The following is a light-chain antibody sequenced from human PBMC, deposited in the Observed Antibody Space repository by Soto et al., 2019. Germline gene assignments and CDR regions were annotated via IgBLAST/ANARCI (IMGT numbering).Light chain of an antibody. CDR2: EAT. V-gene: IGKV1-39*01. CDR1: QSINTY. CDR3: QHSYSTPFN. J-gene: IGKJ2*01. Sequence: DIQLTQSPSSLSASVGDRVTITCRTSQSINTYLNWYHQKPGTAPNLLIFEATSLQSGVPSRFSGSGSGTDFTHSINSLQPEDVGLYYCQHSYSTPFNFGQGTKRDI.